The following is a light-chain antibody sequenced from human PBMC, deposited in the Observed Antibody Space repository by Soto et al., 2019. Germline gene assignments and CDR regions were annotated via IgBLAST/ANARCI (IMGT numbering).Light chain of an antibody. CDR3: QQRKSWSWT. J-gene: IGKJ1*01. CDR2: DTS. Sequence: EIVVTDSRATLSMSPGERATLSCRASQTVSSKLAWYQHKPVQAPRVLIHDTSKRATGIPARFSGSGSGTEFTLTISSLQSEDFAVYYCQQRKSWSWTFGQGTKVDIK. V-gene: IGKV3-11*01. CDR1: QTVSSK.